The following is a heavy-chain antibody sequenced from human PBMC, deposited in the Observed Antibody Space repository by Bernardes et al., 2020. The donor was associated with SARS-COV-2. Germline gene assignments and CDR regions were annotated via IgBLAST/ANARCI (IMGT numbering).Heavy chain of an antibody. V-gene: IGHV4-59*08. Sequence: ENRFLTGKGSGGSISSYYWSWIRQPPGKGLEWIGHIYYIGRTHYNPSLKSRVTISVDTSKNQFSLKLSSVTAADTAVYYCARHATQTITMIVVAPGAFDIWGQGTMVTVSS. CDR3: ARHATQTITMIVVAPGAFDI. J-gene: IGHJ3*02. CDR1: GGSISSYY. CDR2: IYYIGRT. D-gene: IGHD3-22*01.